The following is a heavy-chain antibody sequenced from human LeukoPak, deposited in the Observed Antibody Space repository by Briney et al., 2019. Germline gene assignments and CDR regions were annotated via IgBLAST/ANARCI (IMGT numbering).Heavy chain of an antibody. Sequence: PGGSLRLSCAASGFTFTRYDINWVRQAPGQGLEWMAWMNPRSGNTGYAQGFQGRVTVTGNTSMNTAYMELRSLRSDDTAVYYCARGSGWLSGLDFWGQGALVTVFS. CDR3: ARGSGWLSGLDF. J-gene: IGHJ4*02. V-gene: IGHV1-8*01. CDR2: MNPRSGNT. D-gene: IGHD3-10*01. CDR1: GFTFTRYD.